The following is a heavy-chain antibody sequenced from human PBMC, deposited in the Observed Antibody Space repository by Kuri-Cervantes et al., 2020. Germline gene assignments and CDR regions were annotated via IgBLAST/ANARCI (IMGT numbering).Heavy chain of an antibody. Sequence: ASVKVSCKASGGTFSTYAFSWVRQAPGQGLEWMGWMNPNSGNTGYAQKFQGRVTMTRNTSISTAYMELSSLRSEDTAVYYCARVDYGGNLDYWGQGTLVTVSS. V-gene: IGHV1-8*02. CDR2: MNPNSGNT. CDR1: GGTFSTYA. CDR3: ARVDYGGNLDY. D-gene: IGHD4-23*01. J-gene: IGHJ4*02.